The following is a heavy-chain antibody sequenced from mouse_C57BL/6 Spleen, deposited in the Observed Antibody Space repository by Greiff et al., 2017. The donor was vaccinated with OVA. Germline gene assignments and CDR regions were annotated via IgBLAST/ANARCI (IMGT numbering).Heavy chain of an antibody. CDR1: GFTFSNYW. J-gene: IGHJ1*03. Sequence: EVQGVESGGGLVQPGGSMKLSCVASGFTFSNYWMNWVRQSPEKGLEWVAQIRLKSDNYATHYAESVKGRFTISRDDSKSSVYLQMNNLRAEDTGIYYCTGGVYGWYFDVWGTGTTVTVSS. D-gene: IGHD1-1*01. V-gene: IGHV6-3*01. CDR2: IRLKSDNYAT. CDR3: TGGVYGWYFDV.